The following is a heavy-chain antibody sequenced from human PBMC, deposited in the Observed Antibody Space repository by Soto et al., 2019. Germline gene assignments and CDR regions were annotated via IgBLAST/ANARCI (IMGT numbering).Heavy chain of an antibody. CDR2: ISYDGSNK. CDR3: ARVSRSYYDRSGYGSYGMDV. Sequence: PGGSLRLSCAASGFTFSSYAMHWVRQAPGKGLEWVAVISYDGSNKYYADSVKGRFTISRDNSKNTLYLQMNSLRAEDTAVYYCARVSRSYYDRSGYGSYGMDVWGHGTTVTVYS. V-gene: IGHV3-30-3*01. D-gene: IGHD3-22*01. CDR1: GFTFSSYA. J-gene: IGHJ6*02.